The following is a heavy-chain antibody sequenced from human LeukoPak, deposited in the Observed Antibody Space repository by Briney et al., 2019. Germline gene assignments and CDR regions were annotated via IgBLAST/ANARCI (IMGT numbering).Heavy chain of an antibody. Sequence: GESLRLSCAVSGITLSNYGMHWVRQAPGKGLEWVAGISASGGRTNYADSVKGRFTISRDNPKNTLYLQMNSLRAEDTAVYFCAKRGVVIRVIVVGFHKEAYYFDSWGQGALVTVSS. V-gene: IGHV3-23*01. CDR2: ISASGGRT. CDR3: AKRGVVIRVIVVGFHKEAYYFDS. D-gene: IGHD2-15*01. J-gene: IGHJ4*02. CDR1: GITLSNYG.